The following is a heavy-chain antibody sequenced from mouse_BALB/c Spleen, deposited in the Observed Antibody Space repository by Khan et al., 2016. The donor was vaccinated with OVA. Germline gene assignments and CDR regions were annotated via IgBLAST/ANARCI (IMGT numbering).Heavy chain of an antibody. CDR2: INPDSNTI. D-gene: IGHD3-1*01. CDR3: AQSGFYAMDY. J-gene: IGHJ4*01. V-gene: IGHV4-1*02. CDR1: GFDFSRYW. Sequence: EVQLVESGGGLVQPGGSLKLSCAASGFDFSRYWMSWVRQAPGKGLEWIGEINPDSNTINYTPSLKDKFIISRDNAKNTLYLQMSKVRSEDTALYYCAQSGFYAMDYWGQGTSVTVSS.